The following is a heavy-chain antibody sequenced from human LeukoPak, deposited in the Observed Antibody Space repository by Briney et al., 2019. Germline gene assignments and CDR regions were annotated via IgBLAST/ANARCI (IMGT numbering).Heavy chain of an antibody. D-gene: IGHD3-10*01. Sequence: ASVKVSCKASGYTFTGYYMHWVRQAPGQGLEWMGWINPNSGGTNYAQKFQGRVTMTTDTSTSTAYMELRSLRSDDTAVYYCARDRGGLADYWGQGTLVTVSS. CDR1: GYTFTGYY. CDR2: INPNSGGT. J-gene: IGHJ4*02. V-gene: IGHV1-2*02. CDR3: ARDRGGLADY.